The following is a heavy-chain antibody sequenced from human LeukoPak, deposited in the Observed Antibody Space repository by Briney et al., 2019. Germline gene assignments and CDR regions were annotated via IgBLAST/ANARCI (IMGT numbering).Heavy chain of an antibody. CDR3: AKDSYGSGSLFDY. V-gene: IGHV3-74*01. D-gene: IGHD3-10*01. CDR1: GLTFSSHW. Sequence: GGSLRLSCAASGLTFSSHWMHWVRQAPGKGLVWVSRITNDGSSTTYADSVKGRFTISRDNSKNTLYLQMNSLRAEDTAVYYCAKDSYGSGSLFDYWGQGTLVTVSS. CDR2: ITNDGSST. J-gene: IGHJ4*02.